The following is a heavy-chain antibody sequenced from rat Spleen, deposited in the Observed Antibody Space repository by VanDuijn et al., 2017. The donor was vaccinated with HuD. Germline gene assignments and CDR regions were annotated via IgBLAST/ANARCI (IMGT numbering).Heavy chain of an antibody. CDR3: ARHNSGYSVMDA. V-gene: IGHV5-25*01. D-gene: IGHD4-3*01. J-gene: IGHJ4*01. CDR1: GFTYSNYV. CDR2: ISTGGGST. Sequence: EVQLVESGGGLVQPGRSMKLSCAASGFTYSNYVMAWVRQAPTKGLEWVATISTGGGSTYYRDSVKGRFTISRDNAKSTLYLQMDSLRSEDTATYYWARHNSGYSVMDAWGQGASVTVSS.